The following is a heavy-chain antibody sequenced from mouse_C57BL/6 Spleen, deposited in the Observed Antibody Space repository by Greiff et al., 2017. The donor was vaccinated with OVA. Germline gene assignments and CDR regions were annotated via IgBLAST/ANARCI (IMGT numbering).Heavy chain of an antibody. D-gene: IGHD3-2*02. CDR3: ARDSSGY. J-gene: IGHJ2*01. CDR2: IDPSDSET. V-gene: IGHV1-52*01. CDR1: GYTFTSYW. Sequence: QVQLQQPGAELVRPGSSVKLSCKASGYTFTSYWMHWVKQRPIQGLEWIGNIDPSDSETHYNQKFKDKATLTVDKSSSTAYLQLSSLTAEDCAIYDCARDSSGYWGQGTTLTVSS.